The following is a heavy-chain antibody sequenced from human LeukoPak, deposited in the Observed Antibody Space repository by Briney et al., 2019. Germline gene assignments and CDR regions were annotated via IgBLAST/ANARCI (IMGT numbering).Heavy chain of an antibody. J-gene: IGHJ1*01. CDR3: ATRGYCSSSSCYGIEH. CDR2: VKSKIEGGTT. V-gene: IGHV3-15*01. Sequence: GGSLRLSCAASGFTFSNAWMTWVRQAPGKGLEWVGRVKSKIEGGTTDYAAPVKGRFSISRDDSKDTLYLHMNSLKTEDTAVYYCATRGYCSSSSCYGIEHWGQGTLVTVSS. CDR1: GFTFSNAW. D-gene: IGHD2-2*01.